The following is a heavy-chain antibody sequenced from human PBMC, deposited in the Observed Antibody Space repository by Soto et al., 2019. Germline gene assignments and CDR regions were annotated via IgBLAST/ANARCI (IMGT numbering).Heavy chain of an antibody. D-gene: IGHD6-13*01. CDR1: GGTFSSYT. Sequence: GASVKVSCKASGGTFSSYTISWVRQAPGQGLEWMGRIIPILGIANYAQKFQGRVTITADKSTSTAYMELSSLRSEDTAVYYCARVKSSSWRTENWFDPWGQGTLVTVSS. V-gene: IGHV1-69*02. J-gene: IGHJ5*02. CDR3: ARVKSSSWRTENWFDP. CDR2: IIPILGIA.